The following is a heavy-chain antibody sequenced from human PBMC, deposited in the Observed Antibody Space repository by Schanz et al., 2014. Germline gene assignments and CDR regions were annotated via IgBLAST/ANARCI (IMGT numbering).Heavy chain of an antibody. CDR3: ARKVGATTRYYYHAMDV. CDR2: INPNSGAT. J-gene: IGHJ6*02. CDR1: GYPFTGYY. Sequence: QVQLVQSGAEVKKPGSSVKVSCQASGYPFTGYYMHWVRQAPGQGLEWMGQINPNSGATIYAQNFQGRVTMTRDTSISTAYMELSRLRSDDTAVYYCARKVGATTRYYYHAMDVWGQGTTVTVSS. V-gene: IGHV1-2*06. D-gene: IGHD1-26*01.